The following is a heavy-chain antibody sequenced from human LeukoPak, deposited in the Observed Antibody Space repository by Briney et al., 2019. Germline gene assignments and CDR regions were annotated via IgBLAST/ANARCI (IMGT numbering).Heavy chain of an antibody. CDR3: ARGISGNHFDA. V-gene: IGHV3-74*01. CDR1: GFTFSRYW. J-gene: IGHJ5*02. D-gene: IGHD6-13*01. CDR2: INSDGSST. Sequence: TGGSLRLSCAASGFTFSRYWMHWVRQAPGKGLVEVSRINSDGSSTTYADSVKGRFTISRDNAKNTLYLEMNSLRAEDTAVYYCARGISGNHFDAWGQGTLVTVSS.